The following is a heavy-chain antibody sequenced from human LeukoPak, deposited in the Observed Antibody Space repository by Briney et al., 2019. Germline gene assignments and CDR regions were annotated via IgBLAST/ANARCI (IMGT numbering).Heavy chain of an antibody. Sequence: SQTLSLTCTVSGGSISSGGYYWSWIRQHPGKGLEWIGYIYYSGSTNYNPSLKSRVTISVDTSKNQFSLKLSSVTAADTAVYYCARDVGVSHSSSWYGAYMDVWGQGTTVTVSS. CDR1: GGSISSGGYY. J-gene: IGHJ6*02. CDR2: IYYSGST. V-gene: IGHV4-31*03. CDR3: ARDVGVSHSSSWYGAYMDV. D-gene: IGHD6-13*01.